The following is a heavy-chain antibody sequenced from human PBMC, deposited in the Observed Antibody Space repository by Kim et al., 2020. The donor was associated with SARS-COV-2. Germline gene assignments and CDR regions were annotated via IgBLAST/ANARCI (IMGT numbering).Heavy chain of an antibody. J-gene: IGHJ6*02. Sequence: ASVKVSCKASGYTFTSYGISWVRQAPGQGLEWMGWISAYNGNTNYAQKLQGRVTMTTDTYTSTAYMELRSLRSDDTAVYYCARDSWVYSSSSSVVDVWGQGTTVTVSS. D-gene: IGHD6-6*01. CDR1: GYTFTSYG. CDR3: ARDSWVYSSSSSVVDV. CDR2: ISAYNGNT. V-gene: IGHV1-18*04.